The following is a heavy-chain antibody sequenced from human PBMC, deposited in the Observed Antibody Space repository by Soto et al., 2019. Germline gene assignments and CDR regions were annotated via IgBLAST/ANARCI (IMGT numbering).Heavy chain of an antibody. CDR3: AREYTAWPLAYGLDV. J-gene: IGHJ6*02. CDR1: GFTFSSYS. V-gene: IGHV3-21*01. D-gene: IGHD2-2*02. CDR2: ISSSSSYI. Sequence: GGSLRLSCAASGFTFSSYSMNWVRQAPGKGLEWVSSISSSSSYIYYADSVKGRFTISRDNAKNSLYLQMNSLRAEDTAVYYCAREYTAWPLAYGLDVWGQGTTVTVSS.